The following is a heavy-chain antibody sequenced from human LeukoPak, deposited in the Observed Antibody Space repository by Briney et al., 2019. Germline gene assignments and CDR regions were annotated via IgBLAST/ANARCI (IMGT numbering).Heavy chain of an antibody. Sequence: VASVKVSCKASGGTFSSYAISWVRQAPGQGLEWMGGIIPIFGTANYAQKFQGRVTITTDESTSTAYMELSSLRSEDTAVYYCARDSGGSKHTPFDYWGQGTLVTVSS. CDR2: IIPIFGTA. D-gene: IGHD3-16*01. V-gene: IGHV1-69*05. CDR3: ARDSGGSKHTPFDY. J-gene: IGHJ4*02. CDR1: GGTFSSYA.